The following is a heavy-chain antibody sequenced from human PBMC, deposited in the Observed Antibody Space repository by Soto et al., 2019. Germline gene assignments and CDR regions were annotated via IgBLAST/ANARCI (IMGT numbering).Heavy chain of an antibody. CDR2: IGGSGGNR. J-gene: IGHJ4*02. Sequence: EVQLLESGGGLVQPGGSLRLSCAASGFTFNAYAMTWVRQAPGRRLEWVSAIGGSGGNRYYAASVRGRFTIPRDNSKDTVDLQMSSLRVEDTAVYYCARVASDYINSVDHWGQGILVTVSS. D-gene: IGHD4-4*01. CDR1: GFTFNAYA. V-gene: IGHV3-23*01. CDR3: ARVASDYINSVDH.